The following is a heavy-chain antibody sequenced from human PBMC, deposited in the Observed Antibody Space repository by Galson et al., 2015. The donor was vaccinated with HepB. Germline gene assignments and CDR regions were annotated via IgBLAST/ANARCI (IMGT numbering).Heavy chain of an antibody. J-gene: IGHJ4*02. CDR1: GFTFSSYG. D-gene: IGHD3-3*01. V-gene: IGHV3-33*01. CDR2: IWYDGSNK. CDR3: ARAGVGLKRGRGLRFLEWSYPDY. Sequence: SLRLSCAASGFTFSSYGMHWVRQAPGKGLEWVAVIWYDGSNKYYADSVKGRFTISRDNSKNTLYLQMNSLRAEDTAVYYCARAGVGLKRGRGLRFLEWSYPDYWGQGTLVTVSS.